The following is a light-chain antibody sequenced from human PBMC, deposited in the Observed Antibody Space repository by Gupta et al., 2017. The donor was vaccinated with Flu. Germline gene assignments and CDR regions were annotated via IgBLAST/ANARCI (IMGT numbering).Light chain of an antibody. CDR3: ATWYGSKTVQWV. CDR1: RSNIGSYY. J-gene: IGLJ3*02. CDR2: RND. V-gene: IGLV1-47*01. Sequence: QSVLTKPPSAAGAPGQSVTITGSAGRSNIGSYYVHWYQQVPGTAPRLVIYRNDQRPSGVPDRFSGSKSDTSASLAITGLRAEDEGDYFCATWYGSKTVQWVFGGGTKLTVL.